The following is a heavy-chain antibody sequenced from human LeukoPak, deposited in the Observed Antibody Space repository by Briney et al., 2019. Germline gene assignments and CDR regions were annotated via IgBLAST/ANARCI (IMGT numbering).Heavy chain of an antibody. Sequence: TGGSLRLSCAASGFTFSSYEMNWVRQAPGKGLEWVSYISSSGSTIYYADSAKGRFTISRDNAKNSLYLQMNSLRAEDTAVYYCARDLGAHYSSTYWGQGTLVTVSS. CDR2: ISSSGSTI. V-gene: IGHV3-48*03. D-gene: IGHD6-19*01. CDR1: GFTFSSYE. CDR3: ARDLGAHYSSTY. J-gene: IGHJ4*02.